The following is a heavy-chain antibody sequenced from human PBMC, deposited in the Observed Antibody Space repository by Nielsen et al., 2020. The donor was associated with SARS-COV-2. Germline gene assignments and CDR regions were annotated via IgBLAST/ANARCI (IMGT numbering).Heavy chain of an antibody. V-gene: IGHV4-39*07. J-gene: IGHJ4*02. D-gene: IGHD5-12*01. CDR2: INHSGST. CDR1: GGSISSSSYY. Sequence: SETLSLTCTVSGGSISSSSYYWSWIRQPPGKGLEWIGEINHSGSTNYNPSLKSRVTISVDTSKNQFSLKLSSVTAADTAVYYCARGHSGYELDYWGQGTLVTVSS. CDR3: ARGHSGYELDY.